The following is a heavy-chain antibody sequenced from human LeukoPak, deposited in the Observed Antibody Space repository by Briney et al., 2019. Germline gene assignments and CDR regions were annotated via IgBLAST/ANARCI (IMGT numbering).Heavy chain of an antibody. D-gene: IGHD3-9*01. CDR1: GYKLNSYG. J-gene: IGHJ4*02. V-gene: IGHV1-18*01. CDR3: ARAIGYDRLTAFDS. Sequence: ASVKVSCKASGYKLNSYGISWVRQTPGQGLQWMGWIGPFNDHTNYAQNFQGRATMTADTSTSTAYMELKSLTSHDTAIYYCARAIGYDRLTAFDSWGQGTLVTVSS. CDR2: IGPFNDHT.